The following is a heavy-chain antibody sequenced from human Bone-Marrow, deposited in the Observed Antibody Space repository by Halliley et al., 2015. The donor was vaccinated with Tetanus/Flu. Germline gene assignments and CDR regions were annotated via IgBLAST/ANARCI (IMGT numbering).Heavy chain of an antibody. V-gene: IGHV3-21*01. J-gene: IGHJ6*02. D-gene: IGHD2-15*01. CDR2: ISSVGTYI. CDR3: AKSDIVVPMDV. CDR1: GFTFSTYS. Sequence: AASGFTFSTYSMNWVRRAPGKGLEWVSYISSVGTYIEYASSVKGRFTVSRDNAKNSLYLQMNSLRAEDTAVYFCAKSDIVVPMDVWGQGTTVTVSS.